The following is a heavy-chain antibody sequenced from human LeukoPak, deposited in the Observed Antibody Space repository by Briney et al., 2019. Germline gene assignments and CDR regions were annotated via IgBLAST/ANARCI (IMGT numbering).Heavy chain of an antibody. D-gene: IGHD1-1*01. Sequence: GGSLRLSCAASGFTFSSYGMHWVRQAPGKGLEWVAVISYDGSNKYYADSVKGRFTISRDNSKNTLYLQMNSLRAEDTATYFCARRGTDASFSFFDVWGQGTMVTVSS. CDR1: GFTFSSYG. J-gene: IGHJ3*01. V-gene: IGHV3-30*03. CDR2: ISYDGSNK. CDR3: ARRGTDASFSFFDV.